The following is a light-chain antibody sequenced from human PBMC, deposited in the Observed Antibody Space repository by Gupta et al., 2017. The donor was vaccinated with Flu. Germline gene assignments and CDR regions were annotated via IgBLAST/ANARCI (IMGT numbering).Light chain of an antibody. V-gene: IGKV1-5*03. CDR3: QQYNGYSWA. CDR2: KAS. J-gene: IGKJ1*01. CDR1: QSISSW. Sequence: PSTLSASVGDRVTITCRASQSISSWLAWYQQKPGKAPKLLIYKASSLESGVPSRFSGSGSGTEFTLTISSLQPDDFATYYCQQYNGYSWAFGQGTKVEIK.